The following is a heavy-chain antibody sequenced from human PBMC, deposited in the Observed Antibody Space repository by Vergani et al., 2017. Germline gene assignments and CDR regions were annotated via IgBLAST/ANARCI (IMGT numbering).Heavy chain of an antibody. CDR1: GYIFSNFW. Sequence: EKPLVQSGSETKKPGESLKISCQAFGYIFSNFWIGWVRQRPGRGLEWMGIIYPGDSEVKSNPTFRGQVIFSVDTSVNTAYLQWHSLQASDTATYFCASEGQDSENGGALQLWGEGTNITVSS. CDR3: ASEGQDSENGGALQL. CDR2: IYPGDSEV. D-gene: IGHD3-16*01. V-gene: IGHV5-51*01. J-gene: IGHJ3*01.